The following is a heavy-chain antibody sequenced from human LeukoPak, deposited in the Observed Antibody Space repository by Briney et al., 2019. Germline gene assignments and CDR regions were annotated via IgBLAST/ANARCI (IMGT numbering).Heavy chain of an antibody. Sequence: PGGSLRLSCAASGFTVSSNYMSWVRQAPGKGLEWVSVIYSGGSKYYADSVKGRFTISRDNSKNTLYLQMNSLKAEDTAVYYCARAGVAGEDWFDPWGQGTLVTVSS. CDR3: ARAGVAGEDWFDP. CDR2: IYSGGSK. CDR1: GFTVSSNY. J-gene: IGHJ5*02. V-gene: IGHV3-66*01. D-gene: IGHD6-19*01.